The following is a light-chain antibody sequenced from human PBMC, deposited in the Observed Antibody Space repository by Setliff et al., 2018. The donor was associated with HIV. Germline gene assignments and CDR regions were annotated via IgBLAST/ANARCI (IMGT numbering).Light chain of an antibody. J-gene: IGLJ1*01. Sequence: SALTQPASVSGSPGQSITISCTGTSSDVGGYNYVSWYQQHPGKAPKLMISDVSKRPSGVSSRFSGSKSGNTASLTISGLQTEDEADYYCSSYTSSSTYVFGTGTKGTVL. CDR1: SSDVGGYNY. CDR3: SSYTSSSTYV. V-gene: IGLV2-14*01. CDR2: DVS.